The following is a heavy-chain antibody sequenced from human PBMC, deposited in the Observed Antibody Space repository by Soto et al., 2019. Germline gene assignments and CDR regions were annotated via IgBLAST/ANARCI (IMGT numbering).Heavy chain of an antibody. Sequence: GESLKISCKASGYSFTSYWIAWVRQMPGKGLEWMGIINPGDSDIRYSPSFQGQVTISADNSISTAYLQWSSLKASDTAMYYCARHEQFYYYYYGMDVWGQGTAVTVSS. D-gene: IGHD4-4*01. CDR2: INPGDSDI. J-gene: IGHJ6*02. CDR1: GYSFTSYW. CDR3: ARHEQFYYYYYGMDV. V-gene: IGHV5-51*01.